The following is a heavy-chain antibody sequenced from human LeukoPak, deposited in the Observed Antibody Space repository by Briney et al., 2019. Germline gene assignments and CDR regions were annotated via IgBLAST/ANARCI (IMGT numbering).Heavy chain of an antibody. CDR3: ASVERGYSYGYSEYFDL. CDR2: IYYSGST. V-gene: IGHV4-59*01. D-gene: IGHD5-18*01. J-gene: IGHJ2*01. Sequence: SETLTLICTVSGGSISRYYWSWIRQPPGKGLEWIGYIYYSGSTNYNPSLKSRVTISVDTSKNQFSLKLSSVTAADTAVYYCASVERGYSYGYSEYFDLWGRGTLVTVSS. CDR1: GGSISRYY.